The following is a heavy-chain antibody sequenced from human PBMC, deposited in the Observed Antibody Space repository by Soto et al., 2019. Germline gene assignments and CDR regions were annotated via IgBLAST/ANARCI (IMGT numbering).Heavy chain of an antibody. CDR3: AKGAHWFDP. V-gene: IGHV3-30*18. J-gene: IGHJ5*02. CDR1: GFTFSSYG. CDR2: ISYDGSNK. D-gene: IGHD1-26*01. Sequence: QVQLVESGGGVVQPGRSLRLSCAASGFTFSSYGMHWVRQAPGKGLEWVAVISYDGSNKYYADSVKGRFTISRDNSKNTLYLQMNSLRAEDTAVYYCAKGAHWFDPWGQGTLVTVSS.